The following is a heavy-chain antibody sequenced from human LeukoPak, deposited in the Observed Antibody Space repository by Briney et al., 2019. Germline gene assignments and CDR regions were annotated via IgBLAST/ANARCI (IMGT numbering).Heavy chain of an antibody. J-gene: IGHJ3*02. CDR3: ARPVEMATVDAFDI. CDR2: IYNSGST. CDR1: GDSISRSRHF. D-gene: IGHD5-24*01. Sequence: SETLSLTCNVSGDSISRSRHFWAWIRQSPGRGLEWIGYIYNSGSTYYNPSLKSRVTISVDTSKNQFSLRLSSVTAADTAVYYCARPVEMATVDAFDIWGQGTMVTVSS. V-gene: IGHV4-39*07.